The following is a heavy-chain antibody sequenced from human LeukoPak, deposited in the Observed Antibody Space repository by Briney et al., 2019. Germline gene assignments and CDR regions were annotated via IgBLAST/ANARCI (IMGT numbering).Heavy chain of an antibody. CDR3: SSDENGWETLAG. J-gene: IGHJ4*02. V-gene: IGHV1-18*01. D-gene: IGHD1-26*01. Sequence: ASVKVSCRASGYTFTSYGISWVRQAPGQGLEWMGWISAYNGNTNYAQKLQGRVTMTTDTSTSTAYMELRSLRSDDTAVYYCSSDENGWETLAGWGQGTLVTVSS. CDR1: GYTFTSYG. CDR2: ISAYNGNT.